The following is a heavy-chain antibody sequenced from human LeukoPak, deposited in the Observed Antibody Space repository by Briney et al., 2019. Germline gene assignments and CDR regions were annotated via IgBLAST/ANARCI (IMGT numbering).Heavy chain of an antibody. V-gene: IGHV4-59*08. CDR3: AIHTDIAALSSLNY. CDR2: SYYRGST. CDR1: GGSLSSYY. J-gene: IGHJ4*02. D-gene: IGHD6-13*01. Sequence: SEALSLTCIVSGGSLSSYYWSWIRQTPGKGLEWVGDSYYRGSTNYNPSLKSRVTISVDTSKNQFSLKLSSVSAADTAVYYCAIHTDIAALSSLNYWGQGTLVTVSS.